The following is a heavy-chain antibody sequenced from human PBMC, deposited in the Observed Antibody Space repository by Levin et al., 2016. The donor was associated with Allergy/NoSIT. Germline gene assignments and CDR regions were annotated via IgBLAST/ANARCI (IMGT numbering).Heavy chain of an antibody. CDR1: GFTFSSYA. V-gene: IGHV3-30-3*01. J-gene: IGHJ4*02. CDR3: ARDIESAGVGATWDY. Sequence: GESLKISCAASGFTFSSYAMHWVRQAPGKGLEWVAVISYDGSNKYYADSVKGRFTISRDNSKNTLYLQMNSLRAEDTAVYYCARDIESAGVGATWDYWGQGTLVTVSS. D-gene: IGHD1-26*01. CDR2: ISYDGSNK.